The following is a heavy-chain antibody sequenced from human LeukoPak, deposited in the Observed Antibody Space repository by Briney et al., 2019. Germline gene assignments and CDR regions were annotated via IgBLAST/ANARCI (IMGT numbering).Heavy chain of an antibody. D-gene: IGHD3-10*01. CDR1: GFIFSHHT. J-gene: IGHJ4*02. CDR3: AKSDCASDGCKLLNY. Sequence: GGSLRLSCAASGFIFSHHTMTWVRQAPGEGLEWVSSVNGSGDATTYADSVMGRFTISRDNSKNTVSLQMNRLRAEDSAVYYCAKSDCASDGCKLLNYWGQGTLVIASS. V-gene: IGHV3-23*01. CDR2: VNGSGDAT.